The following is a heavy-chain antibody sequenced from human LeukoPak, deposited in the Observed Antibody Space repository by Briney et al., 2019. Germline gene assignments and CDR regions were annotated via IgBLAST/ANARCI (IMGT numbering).Heavy chain of an antibody. V-gene: IGHV4-59*01. Sequence: SETLSLTCTVSGGSISSYYWSWIRQPPGKGLEWIGYIYYSGSTNYNPSLKSRVTISVDTSKNQFSLKLSSVTAADTAVYYCARGAITIFGVVTNSDVWGKGTTVTVSS. J-gene: IGHJ6*04. D-gene: IGHD3-3*01. CDR2: IYYSGST. CDR1: GGSISSYY. CDR3: ARGAITIFGVVTNSDV.